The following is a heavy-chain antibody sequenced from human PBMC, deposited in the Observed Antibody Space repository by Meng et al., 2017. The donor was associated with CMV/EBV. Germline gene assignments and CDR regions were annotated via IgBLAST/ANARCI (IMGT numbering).Heavy chain of an antibody. D-gene: IGHD5-12*01. CDR1: GYTFTSYD. CDR3: ARTTHSGYVGFDY. J-gene: IGHJ4*02. V-gene: IGHV1-8*03. CDR2: MNPNSGNT. Sequence: ASVKVSCKASGYTFTSYDINWVRQATGQGLEWMGWMNPNSGNTGYAQKFQGRVTITRNASISTAYMELSSLRSEDTAVYYCARTTHSGYVGFDYWGQGTLVTVSS.